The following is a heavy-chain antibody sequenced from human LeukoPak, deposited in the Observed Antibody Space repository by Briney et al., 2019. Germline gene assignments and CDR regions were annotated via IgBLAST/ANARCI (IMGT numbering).Heavy chain of an antibody. Sequence: GGSLRLSCAASGFTFRKHYMSWIRQAPGKGLEWVSYISSSSSTIYYADSVKGRFTISRDNAKNSLWLQMNSLRAEDTALYYCASGYSYAFRSWGQGTLVTVSS. CDR2: ISSSSSTI. CDR1: GFTFRKHY. V-gene: IGHV3-11*04. J-gene: IGHJ5*02. CDR3: ASGYSYAFRS. D-gene: IGHD5-18*01.